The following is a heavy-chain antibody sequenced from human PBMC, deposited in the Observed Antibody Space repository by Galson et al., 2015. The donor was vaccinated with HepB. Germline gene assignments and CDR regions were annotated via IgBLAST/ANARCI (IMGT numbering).Heavy chain of an antibody. J-gene: IGHJ2*01. CDR1: GYTFTSYG. CDR2: ISAYNGNT. CDR3: ARVGAAAGLRVKGPWGANWYFDL. D-gene: IGHD6-13*01. Sequence: SVKVSCKASGYTFTSYGISWVRQAPGQGLEWMGWISAYNGNTNYAQKLQGRVTMTTDTSTSTAYMELRSLRSDDTAVYYCARVGAAAGLRVKGPWGANWYFDLWGRGTLVTVSS. V-gene: IGHV1-18*01.